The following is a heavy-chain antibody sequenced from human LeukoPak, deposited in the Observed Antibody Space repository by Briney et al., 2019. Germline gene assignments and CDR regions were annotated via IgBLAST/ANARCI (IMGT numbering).Heavy chain of an antibody. Sequence: PGGSLRLSCAASGFTFSSYSMNWVRQAPGKGLEGVSSISSSSSYIYYADSVKGRFTISRDNAKNSLYLQMNSLRAEDTAVYYCARENYYDSSGLPDFDYWGQGTLVTVSS. CDR3: ARENYYDSSGLPDFDY. CDR1: GFTFSSYS. J-gene: IGHJ4*02. D-gene: IGHD3-22*01. V-gene: IGHV3-21*01. CDR2: ISSSSSYI.